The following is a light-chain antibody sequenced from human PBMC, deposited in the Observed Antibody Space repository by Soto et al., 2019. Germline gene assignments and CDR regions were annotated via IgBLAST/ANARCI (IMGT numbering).Light chain of an antibody. CDR1: SSNIGSNI. J-gene: IGLJ2*01. CDR3: AAWDDSLNGHVV. Sequence: QSVLIQPPSASGTPGQRVTISCSGSSSNIGSNIVNWYQHLPGTAPKLLIYSNIHRPAGVPDRISGSKSGTSASLAISGLRPEDEADYYCAAWDDSLNGHVVFGGGTKLTVL. CDR2: SNI. V-gene: IGLV1-44*01.